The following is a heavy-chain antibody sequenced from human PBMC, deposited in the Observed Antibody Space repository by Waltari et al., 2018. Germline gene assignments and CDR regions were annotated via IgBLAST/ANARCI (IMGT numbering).Heavy chain of an antibody. V-gene: IGHV3-49*03. CDR1: GFIFGDYA. D-gene: IGHD3-22*01. CDR3: ARGVSGYSSYFDY. J-gene: IGHJ4*02. Sequence: EVQLVESGGGLVQPGRSLRLSCTASGFIFGDYAMSWFRRAPGKGLEWVGFIRGTPYGGTTEYAAPVKGRFIISRDDSKAIAHLQLSSLKTEDTAVYYCARGVSGYSSYFDYWGQGTLVTVSS. CDR2: IRGTPYGGTT.